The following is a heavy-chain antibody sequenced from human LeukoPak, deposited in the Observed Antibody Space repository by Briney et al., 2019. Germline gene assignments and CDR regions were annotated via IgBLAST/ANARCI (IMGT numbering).Heavy chain of an antibody. CDR2: IIPIFGTA. V-gene: IGHV1-69*01. D-gene: IGHD6-13*01. CDR1: XXXXXSYX. Sequence: VXVSCTASXXXXXSYXXSWVXXAXGQXXXXMXXIIPIFGTANYAQKFQGRVTITADESTSTAYMELSSLRSEDTAVYYCAREESSSWYALTDYWGQGTLVTVSS. J-gene: IGHJ4*02. CDR3: AREESSSWYALTDY.